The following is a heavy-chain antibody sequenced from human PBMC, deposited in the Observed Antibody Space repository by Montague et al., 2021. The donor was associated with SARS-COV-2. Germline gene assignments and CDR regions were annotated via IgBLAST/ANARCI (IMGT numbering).Heavy chain of an antibody. CDR3: TSGREGNYNVMDV. D-gene: IGHD1-1*01. J-gene: IGHJ6*02. CDR1: GDSVASNRAT. V-gene: IGHV6-1*01. CDR2: TYYRTKWYN. Sequence: CAISGDSVASNRATWNWVRHAPSRGLDWLGRTYYRTKWYNDYAVSVRGRVTINPDTSKNQFSLQLNSVTPEDTAIYYCTSGREGNYNVMDVWGQGTTVTVSS.